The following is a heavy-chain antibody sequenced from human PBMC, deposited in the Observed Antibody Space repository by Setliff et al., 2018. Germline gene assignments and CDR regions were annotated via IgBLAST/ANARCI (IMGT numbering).Heavy chain of an antibody. Sequence: PGESLKISCKASGYIFTNYWIGWVRQMPGKGLDWMGIIYPGDSHNIRYSPSFQGQVTISADKSISTAYLQWSSLKASDTAMYYCARGDSGYDSGDYWGQGTLVTVSS. D-gene: IGHD5-12*01. CDR1: GYIFTNYW. CDR3: ARGDSGYDSGDY. J-gene: IGHJ4*02. CDR2: IYPGDSHNI. V-gene: IGHV5-51*01.